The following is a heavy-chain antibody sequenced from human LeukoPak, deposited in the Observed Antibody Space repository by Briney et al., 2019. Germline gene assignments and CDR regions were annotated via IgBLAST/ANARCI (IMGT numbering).Heavy chain of an antibody. CDR3: ARDGYSSSWYGGGYYYYGMDV. CDR1: GGTFSSYA. V-gene: IGHV1-69*04. D-gene: IGHD6-13*01. CDR2: IIPILGIA. J-gene: IGHJ6*02. Sequence: SVKVSRKASGGTFSSYAISWVRQAPGQGLEWMGRIIPILGIANYAQKFQGRVTITADKSTSTAYMELSSLRSEDTAVYYCARDGYSSSWYGGGYYYYGMDVWGQGTTVTVSS.